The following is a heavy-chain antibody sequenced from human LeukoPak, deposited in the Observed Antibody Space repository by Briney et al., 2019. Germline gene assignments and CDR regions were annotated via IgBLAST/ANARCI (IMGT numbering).Heavy chain of an antibody. CDR3: ARVSLVYYSDH. V-gene: IGHV3-72*01. J-gene: IGHJ4*02. Sequence: GGSLRLSCAASGFTFSDHYMDWVRQAPGKGLEWVGRTRNKANSYTTEYAASVKGRFTISRDDSKNSLYLQMNSLKTEDTAVYYCARVSLVYYSDHWGQGTLVTVSS. CDR1: GFTFSDHY. D-gene: IGHD5/OR15-5a*01. CDR2: TRNKANSYTT.